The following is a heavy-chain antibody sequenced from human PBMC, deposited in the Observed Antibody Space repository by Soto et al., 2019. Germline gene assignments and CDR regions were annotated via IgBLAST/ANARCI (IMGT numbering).Heavy chain of an antibody. D-gene: IGHD3-3*01. CDR3: AKGRAITVYGVDILFDY. CDR1: GFSFSDYA. V-gene: IGHV3-23*01. J-gene: IGHJ4*01. CDR2: ISGSGDNT. Sequence: HPGGSLRLSCKASGFSFSDYAMTWVRQAPGKGLEWVSVISGSGDNTFYAASVKGRFAISRDNSKNVLYLQMSSLSADDAAVYFCAKGRAITVYGVDILFDYWGLGTLVTVSS.